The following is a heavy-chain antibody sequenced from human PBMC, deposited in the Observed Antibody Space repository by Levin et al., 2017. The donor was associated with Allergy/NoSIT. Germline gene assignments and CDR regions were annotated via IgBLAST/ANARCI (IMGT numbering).Heavy chain of an antibody. CDR2: IYYSGST. J-gene: IGHJ3*02. D-gene: IGHD6-19*01. CDR1: GGSISSGGYY. V-gene: IGHV4-31*03. Sequence: SETLSLTCTVSGGSISSGGYYWSWIRQHPVKGLEWIGYIYYSGSTYYNPSLESRVTISVDTSKNQFSLRLSSVTAADTAVYYCAREVAGTNAFDIWGQGTMVTVSS. CDR3: AREVAGTNAFDI.